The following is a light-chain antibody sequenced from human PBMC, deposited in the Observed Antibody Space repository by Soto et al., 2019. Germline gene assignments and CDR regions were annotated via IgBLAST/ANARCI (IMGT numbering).Light chain of an antibody. CDR1: QGIGSA. CDR3: QQFSV. J-gene: IGKJ4*01. CDR2: DAS. Sequence: AIQLTQSPSSLSASVGDRVTITCRASQGIGSALAWYQQKPGKAPKLLIYDASSLESGVPSRFSGSGSGTDFTLTISSRQHGDFATYYCQQFSVFGGGTKVDIK. V-gene: IGKV1-13*02.